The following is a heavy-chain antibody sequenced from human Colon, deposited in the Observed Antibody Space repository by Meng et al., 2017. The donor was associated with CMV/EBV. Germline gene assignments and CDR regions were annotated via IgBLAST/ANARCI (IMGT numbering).Heavy chain of an antibody. D-gene: IGHD2-2*01. CDR3: ARGDKPAANLPSFDV. V-gene: IGHV3-20*04. Sequence: GESLKISCTASGFIFTDHAMSWVRQVPGKGLEWVSGVIWSGVYSGYADSVKGRFTISRDNAKNSVYLQMDNLTAADTALYFCARGDKPAANLPSFDVWGQGTMVTVSS. CDR1: GFIFTDHA. CDR2: VIWSGVYS. J-gene: IGHJ3*01.